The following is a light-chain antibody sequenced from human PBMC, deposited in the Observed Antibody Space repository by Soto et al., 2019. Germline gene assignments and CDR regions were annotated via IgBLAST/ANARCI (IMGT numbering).Light chain of an antibody. Sequence: QSALTQPPSASGSPGQSVTISRTGTSSDVGGYNYVSWYQQYPGKAPKLMIYEVSKRPSGVPDRFSGSKSGKTASLTVSGLQAEDEADYYCSSYAGSDIWVFGGGTKVTVL. CDR3: SSYAGSDIWV. J-gene: IGLJ3*02. CDR2: EVS. CDR1: SSDVGGYNY. V-gene: IGLV2-8*01.